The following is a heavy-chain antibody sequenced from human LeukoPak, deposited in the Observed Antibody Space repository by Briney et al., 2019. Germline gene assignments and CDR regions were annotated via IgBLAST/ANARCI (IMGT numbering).Heavy chain of an antibody. D-gene: IGHD3-22*01. CDR3: ATDFYDST. V-gene: IGHV3-15*07. Sequence: GGSLRHSCATSGFTFSNACMNWVRQARGKGLEWVGRIRSNSDGGTIDYAAPVKGRFTLSRDDSKTTLYLQMNSLQTEDTAVYYCATDFYDSTWGQGTLVTVSS. CDR2: IRSNSDGGTI. CDR1: GFTFSNAC. J-gene: IGHJ5*02.